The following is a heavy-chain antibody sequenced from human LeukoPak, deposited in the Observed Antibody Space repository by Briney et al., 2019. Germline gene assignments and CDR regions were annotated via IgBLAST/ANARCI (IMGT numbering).Heavy chain of an antibody. CDR2: FDPEDGET. D-gene: IGHD6-19*01. V-gene: IGHV1-24*01. CDR1: GGTFSSYA. Sequence: ASVKVSCKASGGTFSSYAISWVRQAPGKGLEWMGGFDPEDGETIYAQKFQGRVTMPEDTSTDTAYMELSSLRSEDTAVYYCATIAVTGTTDPEIDYWGQGTLVTVSS. J-gene: IGHJ4*02. CDR3: ATIAVTGTTDPEIDY.